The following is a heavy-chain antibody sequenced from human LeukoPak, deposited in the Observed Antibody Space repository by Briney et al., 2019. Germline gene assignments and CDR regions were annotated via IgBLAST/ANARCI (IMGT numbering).Heavy chain of an antibody. J-gene: IGHJ6*02. Sequence: SETLSLTCTVSGGSISSYYWSWIRQPPGKGLEWIGEINHSGSTNYNPSLKSRVTISVDTSKNQFSLKLSSVTAADTAVYYCARGPLSLYYYYYGMDVWGQGTTVTVSS. CDR3: ARGPLSLYYYYYGMDV. CDR2: INHSGST. CDR1: GGSISSYY. V-gene: IGHV4-34*01.